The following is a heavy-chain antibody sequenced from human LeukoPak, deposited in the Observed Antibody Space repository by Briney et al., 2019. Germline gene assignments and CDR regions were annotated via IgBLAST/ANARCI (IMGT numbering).Heavy chain of an antibody. J-gene: IGHJ4*02. D-gene: IGHD4-17*01. CDR3: ARGIRGSYGDYGVFDY. V-gene: IGHV4-30-4*01. Sequence: PSQTLFLTCIVSGGSISSGDYYWSWIRQPPGKGLEWIGYIYYSGSTYYNPSLKSRVTISVDTSKNQFSLKLSSVTAADTAVYYCARGIRGSYGDYGVFDYWGQGTLVTVSS. CDR2: IYYSGST. CDR1: GGSISSGDYY.